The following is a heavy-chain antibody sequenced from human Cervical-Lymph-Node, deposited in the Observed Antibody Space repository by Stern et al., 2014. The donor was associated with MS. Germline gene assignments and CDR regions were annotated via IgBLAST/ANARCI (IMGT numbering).Heavy chain of an antibody. V-gene: IGHV3-30*18. CDR1: GFSFSSHV. D-gene: IGHD2-21*01. J-gene: IGHJ6*02. Sequence: QVQLEESGGGVVQPGKSLRRSCAAAGFSFSSHVMYWVRQAPGKGLEWVGVISYEGTNEYYADPVKGRFTISRDNSKNTLFLQMNSLRAEDTAVYYCAKEGAVLVKSYGLDVWGQGTTVTVS. CDR2: ISYEGTNE. CDR3: AKEGAVLVKSYGLDV.